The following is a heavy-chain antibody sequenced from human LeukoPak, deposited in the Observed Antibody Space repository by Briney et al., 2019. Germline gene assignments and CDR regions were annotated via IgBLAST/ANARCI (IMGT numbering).Heavy chain of an antibody. CDR3: ARQEYCSGGSCYTWFDP. CDR2: IYPADSDI. D-gene: IGHD2-15*01. V-gene: IGHV5-51*01. Sequence: GESLKISCKGSGYSINNYRIGWVRQMPGKGLEWMGIIYPADSDIRYSPSFRGQVTISADKSISTAYLQWSSLKASDTAMYYCARQEYCSGGSCYTWFDPWGQGTLVTVSS. CDR1: GYSINNYR. J-gene: IGHJ5*02.